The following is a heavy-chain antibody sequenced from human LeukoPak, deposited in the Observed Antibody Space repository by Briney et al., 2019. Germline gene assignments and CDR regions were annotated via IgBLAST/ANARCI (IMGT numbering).Heavy chain of an antibody. CDR2: ISSNGGST. Sequence: GGSLRLSCAASGFTFSNYAMSWVRQAPGKGLEWVSAISSNGGSTYYADSVKGRFTISRDNSKNTLCLQMNSLRADDTAVYYCVKYQLPDRRVDYWGQGTLVTVSS. CDR3: VKYQLPDRRVDY. V-gene: IGHV3-23*01. D-gene: IGHD4-23*01. CDR1: GFTFSNYA. J-gene: IGHJ4*02.